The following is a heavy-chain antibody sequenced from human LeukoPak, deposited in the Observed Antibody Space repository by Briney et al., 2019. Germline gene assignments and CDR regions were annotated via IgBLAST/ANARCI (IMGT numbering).Heavy chain of an antibody. D-gene: IGHD1-1*01. J-gene: IGHJ4*02. V-gene: IGHV1-69*05. Sequence: ASVKVSCKASGGTFSSYAISWVRQAPGQGLEWMGGIIPIFGTANYAQKFQGRVTITTDESTSTAYMELSSLRSEDTAVYYCASAVELEKDNKFDYWGQGTLVTVSS. CDR2: IIPIFGTA. CDR1: GGTFSSYA. CDR3: ASAVELEKDNKFDY.